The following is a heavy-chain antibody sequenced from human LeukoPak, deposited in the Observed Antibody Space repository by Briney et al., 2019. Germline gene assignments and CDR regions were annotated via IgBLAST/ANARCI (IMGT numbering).Heavy chain of an antibody. CDR1: GGTFSSYA. CDR3: ARDSVGATEPFDY. V-gene: IGHV1-69*05. CDR2: IIPIFGTA. Sequence: GASVKVSCKASGGTFSSYAISWVRQAPGQGLEWMGRIIPIFGTANYAQKFQDRVTITTDESTSTAYMELSSLRSEDTAVYYCARDSVGATEPFDYWGQGTLVTVSS. D-gene: IGHD1-26*01. J-gene: IGHJ4*02.